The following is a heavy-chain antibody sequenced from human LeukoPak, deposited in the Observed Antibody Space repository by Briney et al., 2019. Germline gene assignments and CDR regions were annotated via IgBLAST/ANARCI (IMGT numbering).Heavy chain of an antibody. CDR2: INSDGTNT. CDR1: GFTLGNYW. J-gene: IGHJ3*02. D-gene: IGHD1-1*01. V-gene: IGHV3-74*01. Sequence: GGSLRLSCAASGFTLGNYWIHWVRQAPGKGLVWVSRINSDGTNTIYADSVKGRFTISRDDAKNTLYLQMNSLRAEDTAVYYCATANSGPDIWGQGTTVTVSS. CDR3: ATANSGPDI.